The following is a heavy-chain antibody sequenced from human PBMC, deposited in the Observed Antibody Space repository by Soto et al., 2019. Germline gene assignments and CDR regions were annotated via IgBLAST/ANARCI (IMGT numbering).Heavy chain of an antibody. CDR3: AKADNSYGSKRLYYFDY. CDR2: ISGSGGST. CDR1: GFTFSSYA. D-gene: IGHD5-18*01. V-gene: IGHV3-23*01. Sequence: GGSLRLSCAASGFTFSSYAMSWVRQAPGKGLEWVSAISGSGGSTYYADSVKGRFTISRDNTKTTLYLQMNSLRAEDTAVYYCAKADNSYGSKRLYYFDYWGQGTLVTVSS. J-gene: IGHJ4*02.